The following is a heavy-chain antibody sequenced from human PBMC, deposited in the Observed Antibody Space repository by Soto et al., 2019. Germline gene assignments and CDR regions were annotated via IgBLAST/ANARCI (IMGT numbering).Heavy chain of an antibody. CDR2: ISGGGDTT. CDR1: GFTFNNYA. D-gene: IGHD3-10*01. J-gene: IGHJ4*02. Sequence: EVQLLESGGGLVQPGGSLRLSCAAPGFTFNNYAMTWVRQAQGKGLEWVSAISGGGDTTSYADSVKGRFTVSRDGSKNTLYLQMSSLRAEDTALYYCAKGRGGSGSLTPRVDFWGQGTLVTVSS. CDR3: AKGRGGSGSLTPRVDF. V-gene: IGHV3-23*01.